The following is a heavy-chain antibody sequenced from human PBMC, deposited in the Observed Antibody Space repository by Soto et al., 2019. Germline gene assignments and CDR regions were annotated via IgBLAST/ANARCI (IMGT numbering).Heavy chain of an antibody. D-gene: IGHD3-22*01. CDR1: GFTFSSYA. CDR3: AKATYYYDSSGAFDI. V-gene: IGHV3-23*01. CDR2: ISGSGGST. J-gene: IGHJ3*02. Sequence: GGSLRLSCAASGFTFSSYAMSWVRQAPGKGLEWVSAISGSGGSTYYADSVKGRFTISRDNSKNTLYLEMNSLRAEDTVVYYCAKATYYYDSSGAFDIWGQGTMVTVSS.